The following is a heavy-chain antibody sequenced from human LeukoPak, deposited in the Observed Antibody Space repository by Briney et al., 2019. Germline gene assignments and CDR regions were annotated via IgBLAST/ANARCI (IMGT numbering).Heavy chain of an antibody. CDR2: INTNTGNP. D-gene: IGHD3-9*01. V-gene: IGHV7-4-1*02. CDR3: ARDRLRYFDRLLPASRNSYFDY. CDR1: GYTFTSYA. J-gene: IGHJ4*02. Sequence: ASVKVSCKASGYTFTSYAMNWVRQAPGQGLEWMGWINTNTGNPTYAQGFTGRFVFSLDTSVSTAYLQISSLKAEDTAVYYCARDRLRYFDRLLPASRNSYFDYWGQGTLVTVSS.